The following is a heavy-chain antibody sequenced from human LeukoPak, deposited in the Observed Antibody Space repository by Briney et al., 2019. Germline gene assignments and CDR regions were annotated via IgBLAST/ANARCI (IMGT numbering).Heavy chain of an antibody. Sequence: PGGSLRLSCAASGFTFSSYSMNWVRQAPGKGLEWVSSISSSSSYIYYADSVKGRFTISRDNAKNSLYLQMNSLRAEDTAVYYCARHPAPLYDILTGYYERRAFDIWGQGTMVTVSS. CDR3: ARHPAPLYDILTGYYERRAFDI. J-gene: IGHJ3*02. CDR2: ISSSSSYI. V-gene: IGHV3-21*01. D-gene: IGHD3-9*01. CDR1: GFTFSSYS.